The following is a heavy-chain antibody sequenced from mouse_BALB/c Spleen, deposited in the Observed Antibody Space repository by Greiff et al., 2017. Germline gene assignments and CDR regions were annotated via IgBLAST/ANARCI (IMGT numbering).Heavy chain of an antibody. J-gene: IGHJ2*01. D-gene: IGHD1-1*01. Sequence: QVQLQQPGAELVKPGASVKLSCKASGYTFTSYWMHWVKQRPGQGLEWIGEINPSNGRTNYNEKFKSKATLTVDKSSSTAYMQLSSLTSEDSAVYYCARLTTGYWGQGTTLTVSS. CDR1: GYTFTSYW. CDR2: INPSNGRT. CDR3: ARLTTGY. V-gene: IGHV1S81*02.